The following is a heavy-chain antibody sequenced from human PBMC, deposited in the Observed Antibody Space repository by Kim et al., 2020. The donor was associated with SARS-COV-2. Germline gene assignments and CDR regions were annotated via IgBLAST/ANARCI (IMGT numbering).Heavy chain of an antibody. Sequence: GGSLRLSCAASGFTFSSYGMHWVRQAPGKGLEWVAVISYDGSNKYYADSVKGRFTISRDNSKNTLYLQMNSLRAEDTAVYYCAKDQQGQWLVKDDAFDIWGQGTMVTVSS. J-gene: IGHJ3*02. CDR3: AKDQQGQWLVKDDAFDI. V-gene: IGHV3-30*18. CDR2: ISYDGSNK. D-gene: IGHD6-19*01. CDR1: GFTFSSYG.